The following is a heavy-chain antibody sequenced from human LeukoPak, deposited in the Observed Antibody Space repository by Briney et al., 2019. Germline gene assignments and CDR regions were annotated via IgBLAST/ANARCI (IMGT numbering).Heavy chain of an antibody. V-gene: IGHV3-30*18. D-gene: IGHD6-13*01. CDR2: ISYDGSNK. Sequence: PGGSLRLSCAASGFTSSSYGMHWVRQAPGKGLEWVAVISYDGSNKYYADSVKGRFTISRDNSKNTLYLQMNSLRAEDTAVYYCAKGIAAAEGFDPWGQGTLVTVSS. CDR3: AKGIAAAEGFDP. J-gene: IGHJ5*02. CDR1: GFTSSSYG.